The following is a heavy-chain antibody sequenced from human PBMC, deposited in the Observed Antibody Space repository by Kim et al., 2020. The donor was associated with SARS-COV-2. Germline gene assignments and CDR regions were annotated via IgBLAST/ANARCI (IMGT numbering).Heavy chain of an antibody. CDR2: GK. V-gene: IGHV3-7*03. D-gene: IGHD6-13*01. Sequence: GKHEVDSVKGRFTISRDNAKNSLDLQMTSLRDEDTAVYYCAREKAAADYWGQGTLVTVSS. J-gene: IGHJ4*02. CDR3: AREKAAADY.